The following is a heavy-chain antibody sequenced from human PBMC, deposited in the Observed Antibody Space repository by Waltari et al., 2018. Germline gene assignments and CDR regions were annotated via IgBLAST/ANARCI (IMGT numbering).Heavy chain of an antibody. V-gene: IGHV3-21*01. J-gene: IGHJ4*02. CDR2: ISSSSSYI. CDR1: GSTFSSYS. CDR3: ARDGRTSYYDFWSGYYFPLDY. D-gene: IGHD3-3*01. Sequence: EVQLVESGGGLVKPGGSLRLSCAASGSTFSSYSMNWVRQAPGKGLEWVSSISSSSSYIYYADSVKGRFTISRDNAKNSLYLQMNSLRAEDTAVYYCARDGRTSYYDFWSGYYFPLDYWGQGTLVTVSS.